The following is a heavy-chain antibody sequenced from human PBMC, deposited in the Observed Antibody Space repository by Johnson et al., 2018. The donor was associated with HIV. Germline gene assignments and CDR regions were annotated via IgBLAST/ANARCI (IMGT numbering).Heavy chain of an antibody. CDR1: GFTVRSNY. V-gene: IGHV3-53*01. J-gene: IGHJ3*02. Sequence: VQLVESGGGLVQPGGSLRLSCAASGFTVRSNYMSWVRQAPGKGLEWVSVIYSGGSTNDADSVKGRFTISRDISKNTLYLQMNSLRAEDTAVYYCEREANAFDIWGQGTMVTVSS. CDR2: IYSGGST. CDR3: EREANAFDI.